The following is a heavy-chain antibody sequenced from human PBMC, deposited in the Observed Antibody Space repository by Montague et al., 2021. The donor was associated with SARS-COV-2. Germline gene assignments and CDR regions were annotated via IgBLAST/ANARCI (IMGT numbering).Heavy chain of an antibody. CDR3: ARDRGSYYDLWRGYWYMDV. J-gene: IGHJ6*03. D-gene: IGHD3-3*01. CDR2: NEK. Sequence: NEKYYVDSVKGRFTISRDNAKNSLYLQMNSLRAEDTAVHYCARDRGSYYDLWRGYWYMDVWGKVTTITLSS. V-gene: IGHV3-7*01.